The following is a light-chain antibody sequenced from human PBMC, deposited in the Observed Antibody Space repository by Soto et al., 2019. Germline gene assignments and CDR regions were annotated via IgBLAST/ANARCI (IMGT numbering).Light chain of an antibody. V-gene: IGKV1-39*01. Sequence: DIQMTQSPSSLSASVGDRVTIACGASQSISTYLNWYQQIPGKAPNLLIFAASTLPSGVPSRFSGSGSGTDFTLTISSLQTEDFATYYCQQSYSNPITFGQGTRLEIK. CDR3: QQSYSNPIT. CDR2: AAS. CDR1: QSISTY. J-gene: IGKJ5*01.